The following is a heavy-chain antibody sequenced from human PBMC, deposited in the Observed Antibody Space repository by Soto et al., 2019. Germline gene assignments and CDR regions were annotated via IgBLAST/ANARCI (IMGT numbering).Heavy chain of an antibody. CDR1: GFSLTTSAVG. CDR2: IYWNDDK. CDR3: THRRAGLNAV. J-gene: IGHJ4*02. V-gene: IGHV2-5*01. Sequence: QITLKESGPTLVKPTQTLTLTCTFSGFSLTTSAVGVGWVRQPPGKALEWLALIYWNDDKRYSPSLKNRLTITQDTSKNQVVLTMSSMDPVDTATYYCTHRRAGLNAVWGQGTLVTVSS. D-gene: IGHD2-8*01.